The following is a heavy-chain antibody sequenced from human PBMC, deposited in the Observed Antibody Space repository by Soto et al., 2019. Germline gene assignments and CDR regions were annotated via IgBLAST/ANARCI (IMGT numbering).Heavy chain of an antibody. V-gene: IGHV3-23*01. Sequence: GGSLRLSCAASGFTFSSFAMSWVRQAPGKGLEWVSTINKSGGSTYYADSVKGRFTISRDNSKNMLFLQINGLRAEDTAVYYCATDTNTTGTTFDYWGRRTLVTVSS. J-gene: IGHJ4*02. D-gene: IGHD1-1*01. CDR3: ATDTNTTGTTFDY. CDR2: INKSGGST. CDR1: GFTFSSFA.